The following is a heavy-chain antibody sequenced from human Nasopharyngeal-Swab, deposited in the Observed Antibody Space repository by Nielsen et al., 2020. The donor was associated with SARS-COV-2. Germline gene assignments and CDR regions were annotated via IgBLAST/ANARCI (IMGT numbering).Heavy chain of an antibody. J-gene: IGHJ5*02. V-gene: IGHV4-38-2*02. CDR1: GYSISSGYY. D-gene: IGHD5-18*01. CDR3: ARELSNTPKYNWFDP. CDR2: IYHGGST. Sequence: SETLSLTCTVSGYSISSGYYWAWLRQPPGKVLEWIVSIYHGGSTYYTPSLESRVTISVDTSNNHFSLKLTSVTAADTAVYYCARELSNTPKYNWFDPWGQGTLVTVSS.